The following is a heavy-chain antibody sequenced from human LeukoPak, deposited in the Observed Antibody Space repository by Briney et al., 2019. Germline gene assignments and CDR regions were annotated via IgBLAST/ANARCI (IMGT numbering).Heavy chain of an antibody. Sequence: GESLKISCKGSGYSFTSYWIGWVRQMPGKGLEWMGIIYPGDSDTRYSPSFQGQVTISADKSISTAYLQWSSLKASDTAMYYCARRNYDYVWHYYYYYMDVCGKGTTVTVSS. CDR3: ARRNYDYVWHYYYYYMDV. D-gene: IGHD3-16*01. V-gene: IGHV5-51*01. CDR1: GYSFTSYW. J-gene: IGHJ6*03. CDR2: IYPGDSDT.